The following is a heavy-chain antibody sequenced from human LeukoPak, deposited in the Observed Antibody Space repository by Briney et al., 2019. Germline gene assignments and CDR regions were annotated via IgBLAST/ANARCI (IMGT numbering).Heavy chain of an antibody. V-gene: IGHV4-59*01. CDR1: GDFITAYY. D-gene: IGHD3-16*01. CDR2: IYYSGST. Sequence: SETLSLTCTVSGDFITAYYWSWIRQPPGKGLEWIGYIYYSGSTNYNPSLKSRVTISVDTSKNQFSLKLSSVTAADTAVYYCARGSHRLYDYVWGTYESKDYWGQGTLVTVSS. J-gene: IGHJ4*02. CDR3: ARGSHRLYDYVWGTYESKDY.